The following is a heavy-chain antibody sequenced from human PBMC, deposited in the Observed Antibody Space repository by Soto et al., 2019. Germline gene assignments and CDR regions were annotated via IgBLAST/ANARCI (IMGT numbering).Heavy chain of an antibody. V-gene: IGHV1-58*01. J-gene: IGHJ6*02. CDR1: GFTFSSSA. CDR2: IVVGSGKT. Sequence: SVKVSCKASGFTFSSSAVQWVRQARGRRLEWIGWIVVGSGKTNYAQKFQERVTITRDMSTSTAYMELSSLRSEDTAVYYCAGRYCSGGSCYNYYGMDVWGQGTTVTVSS. CDR3: AGRYCSGGSCYNYYGMDV. D-gene: IGHD2-15*01.